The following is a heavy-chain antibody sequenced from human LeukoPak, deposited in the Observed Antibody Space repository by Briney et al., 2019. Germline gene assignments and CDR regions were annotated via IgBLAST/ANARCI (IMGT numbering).Heavy chain of an antibody. Sequence: ASVKVSCKASGYTFTGYYIHWVRQAPGQGLEWMGWINPNNGGTNYAQKFQGRVTMTRDTSISTAYMELSRLRSDDTAVYYCARGYCSSTSCYVVSYNWFDPWGQGTLVTVSS. CDR1: GYTFTGYY. CDR3: ARGYCSSTSCYVVSYNWFDP. D-gene: IGHD2-2*01. V-gene: IGHV1-2*02. CDR2: INPNNGGT. J-gene: IGHJ5*02.